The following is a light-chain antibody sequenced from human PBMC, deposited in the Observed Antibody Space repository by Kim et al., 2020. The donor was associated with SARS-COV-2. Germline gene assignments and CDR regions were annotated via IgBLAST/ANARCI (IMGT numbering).Light chain of an antibody. CDR2: DVN. Sequence: GQSITISCTGSSSDVGGYDYVSWYQQYPGEVPKVIIYDVNKRPSGVSNRFSGSKSGNTASLTISGLRTEDEADYYCCSYIGTSTYVFGTGTKVTVL. CDR3: CSYIGTSTYV. J-gene: IGLJ1*01. CDR1: SSDVGGYDY. V-gene: IGLV2-14*04.